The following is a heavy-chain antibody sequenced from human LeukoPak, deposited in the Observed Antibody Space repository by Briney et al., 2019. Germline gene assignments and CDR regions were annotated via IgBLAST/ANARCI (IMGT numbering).Heavy chain of an antibody. D-gene: IGHD3-16*01. CDR1: GFTVITND. Sequence: GGSLRLSCAASGFTVITNDMTWVRQAPGKGLKWVSALYSDGNTKYADSVQGRFTISRDNSKNTLYLEMNSLSPDDRAVYYCARGVEPLAANTLAYWGEGSLVTVSS. V-gene: IGHV3-53*01. CDR2: LYSDGNT. J-gene: IGHJ4*02. CDR3: ARGVEPLAANTLAY.